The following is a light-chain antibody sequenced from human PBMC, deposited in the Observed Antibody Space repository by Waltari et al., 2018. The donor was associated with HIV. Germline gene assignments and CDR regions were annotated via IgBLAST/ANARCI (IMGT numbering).Light chain of an antibody. V-gene: IGKV2-28*01. Sequence: DIGMTRSPLSLPVTPGEPASSSCRSSQSLLHSNGYSYLDWFLQRPGQSPQLLIYLGSNRASGVPDRFSGSGSGTDFTLKITKVEAEDVGVYYCMQALQTPITFGQGTRLEIK. CDR1: QSLLHSNGYSY. CDR3: MQALQTPIT. J-gene: IGKJ5*01. CDR2: LGS.